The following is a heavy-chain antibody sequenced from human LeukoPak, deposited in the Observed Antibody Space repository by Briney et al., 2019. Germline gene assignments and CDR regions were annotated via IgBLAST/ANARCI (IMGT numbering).Heavy chain of an antibody. CDR2: INHSGST. CDR3: ARGGITIFGVVRSYYYGMDV. CDR1: GGSFSGYY. D-gene: IGHD3-3*01. J-gene: IGHJ6*02. V-gene: IGHV4-34*01. Sequence: SETLSLTCAVYGGSFSGYYWSWIRQPPGKGLEWIGEINHSGSTNYNPSLKSRVTISVDTSKNQFSLKLSSVTAADTAVYCCARGGITIFGVVRSYYYGMDVWGQGTTVTVSS.